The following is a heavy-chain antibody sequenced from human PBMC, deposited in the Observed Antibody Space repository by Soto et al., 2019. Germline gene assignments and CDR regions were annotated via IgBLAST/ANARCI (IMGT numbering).Heavy chain of an antibody. CDR3: TAGLTLIVGVLKGVDY. Sequence: GGSLRLSCAASGFSFNNAWMNWVRQAPGKGLEWVGRSKGHTDGGTTDYAAPVKDRIIISRDDSKNMLYLQMNSLKTEDTAMYFCTAGLTLIVGVLKGVDYWGQGTLVTVSS. CDR1: GFSFNNAW. D-gene: IGHD3-22*01. CDR2: SKGHTDGGTT. J-gene: IGHJ4*02. V-gene: IGHV3-15*07.